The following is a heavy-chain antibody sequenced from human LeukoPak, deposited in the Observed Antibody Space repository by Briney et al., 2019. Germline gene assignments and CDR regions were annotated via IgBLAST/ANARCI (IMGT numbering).Heavy chain of an antibody. D-gene: IGHD3-10*01. V-gene: IGHV3-33*01. CDR2: IWYGGSNK. Sequence: GGSLRLSCAASGFTFSSYGMHWVRQAPGKGLEWVAVIWYGGSNKYYADSVKGRFTISRDNSKNTLYLQMNSLRAEDTAVYYCARDYYGSGSDYWGQGTLVTVSS. J-gene: IGHJ4*02. CDR1: GFTFSSYG. CDR3: ARDYYGSGSDY.